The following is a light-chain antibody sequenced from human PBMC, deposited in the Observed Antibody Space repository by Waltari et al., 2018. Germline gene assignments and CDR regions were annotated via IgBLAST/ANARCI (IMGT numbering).Light chain of an antibody. J-gene: IGKJ1*01. V-gene: IGKV4-1*01. CDR1: HGVLYSSNNKNY. Sequence: DIVMTQSPDSLAVSLGERATLNRKSSHGVLYSSNNKNYLAWYQQKPGQPPKQLIYWASTRESGVPDRFSGSGSGTDFTLTISSLQAEDVAVYYCQQYYSTPRTFGQGTKVEIK. CDR2: WAS. CDR3: QQYYSTPRT.